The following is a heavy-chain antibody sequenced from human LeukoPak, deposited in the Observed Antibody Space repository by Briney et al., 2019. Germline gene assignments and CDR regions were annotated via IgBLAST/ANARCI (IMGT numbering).Heavy chain of an antibody. J-gene: IGHJ4*02. CDR3: AREGGDY. V-gene: IGHV4-59*01. Sequence: ASETLSLTCTVSGGSISRYYWSWIRQPPGKGLEWIGYVYYSGTTNYNPSLKSRVTISVDTSKTQFSLKLSSVTAADAAVYYCAREGGDYWGQGTLVTVSS. CDR2: VYYSGTT. CDR1: GGSISRYY. D-gene: IGHD3-16*01.